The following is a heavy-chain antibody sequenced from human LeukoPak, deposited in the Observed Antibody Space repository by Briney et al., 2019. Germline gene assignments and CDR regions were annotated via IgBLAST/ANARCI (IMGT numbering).Heavy chain of an antibody. Sequence: SQTLSLTCAISGDSVSSNSAAWNWIRQSPSRGLEWLGRTYYRSKWYNDYAVSVKSRITTNPDTSKNQFSLQPNSVTPEDTAVYYCARSPGIQLWEYYYYGMDVWGQGTTVTVSS. J-gene: IGHJ6*02. CDR1: GDSVSSNSAA. CDR2: TYYRSKWYN. D-gene: IGHD5-18*01. V-gene: IGHV6-1*01. CDR3: ARSPGIQLWEYYYYGMDV.